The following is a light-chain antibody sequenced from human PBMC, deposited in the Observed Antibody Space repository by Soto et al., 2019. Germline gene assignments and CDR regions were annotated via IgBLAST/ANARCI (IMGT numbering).Light chain of an antibody. J-gene: IGLJ1*01. V-gene: IGLV2-14*01. CDR2: DVS. CDR1: SSDIGGYNY. Sequence: QSALTQPASVSGSPGQSITISCTGTSSDIGGYNYVSWYQQHPGKAPKLMIYDVSNRPSWVSNRFSGSKSGNTASLTISGLQAEDEADYYCSSYTSSRSFFFGTGTKVTVL. CDR3: SSYTSSRSFF.